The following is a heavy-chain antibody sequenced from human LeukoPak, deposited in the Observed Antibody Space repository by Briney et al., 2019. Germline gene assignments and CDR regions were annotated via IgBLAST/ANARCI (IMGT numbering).Heavy chain of an antibody. CDR1: GFTVSTNS. D-gene: IGHD2-15*01. V-gene: IGHV3-53*01. Sequence: GGSLRLSCAASGFTVSTNSRSWVRQAPGKGLEWVPFIYSGGNTHYSDSVKGRFTISRDNSKNTLYLQMNSLRAEDTAIYYCARRAGEYSHPYDYWGQGTLVTVSS. J-gene: IGHJ4*02. CDR2: IYSGGNT. CDR3: ARRAGEYSHPYDY.